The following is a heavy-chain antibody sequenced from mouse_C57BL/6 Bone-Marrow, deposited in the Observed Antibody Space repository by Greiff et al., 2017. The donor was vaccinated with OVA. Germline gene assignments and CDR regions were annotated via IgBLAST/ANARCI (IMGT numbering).Heavy chain of an antibody. CDR1: GFTFSDYY. J-gene: IGHJ2*01. D-gene: IGHD2-1*01. V-gene: IGHV5-16*01. CDR3: ARFLLFYYFDY. Sequence: EVKLMDSEGGLVQPGSSMKLSCTASGFTFSDYYMAWVRQVPEKGLEWVANINYDGSSTYYLDSLKSRFIISRDNAKNILYLQMSSLKSEDTATYYCARFLLFYYFDYWGQGTTLTVSS. CDR2: INYDGSST.